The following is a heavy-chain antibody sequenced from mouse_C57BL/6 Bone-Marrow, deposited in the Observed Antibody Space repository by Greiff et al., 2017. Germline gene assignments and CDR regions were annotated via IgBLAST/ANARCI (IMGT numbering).Heavy chain of an antibody. Sequence: QVQLQQPGAELVRPGSSVKLSCKASGYTFTSYWMDWVKQRPGQGLEWIGKIYPSDSETHYNQTFKDKATLTVDQSSSTAYMQLSSLTSEDSAVYYCATAWFAYWGQGTLVTVSA. D-gene: IGHD3-1*01. CDR3: ATAWFAY. V-gene: IGHV1-61*01. J-gene: IGHJ3*01. CDR2: IYPSDSET. CDR1: GYTFTSYW.